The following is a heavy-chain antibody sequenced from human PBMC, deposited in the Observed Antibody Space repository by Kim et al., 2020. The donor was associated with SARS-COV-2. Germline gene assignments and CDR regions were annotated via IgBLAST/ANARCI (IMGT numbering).Heavy chain of an antibody. D-gene: IGHD3-22*01. V-gene: IGHV5-51*01. CDR1: GYSFTTYW. J-gene: IGHJ4*02. CDR2: IYPGDSDT. Sequence: GESLKISCKGSGYSFTTYWIAWVRQMPGKGLEWMAVIYPGDSDTRYSPSFQGQVTISADRSISTAYLQWSSLKASDTAMYYCARWGPRYYDSTGYYYGLAYFDYWGQGTLVTVSS. CDR3: ARWGPRYYDSTGYYYGLAYFDY.